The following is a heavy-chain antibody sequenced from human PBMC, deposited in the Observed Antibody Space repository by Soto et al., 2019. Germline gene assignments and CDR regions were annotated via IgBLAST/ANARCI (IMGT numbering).Heavy chain of an antibody. Sequence: GGSLRLSCAASGFTVSSNYMSWVRQAPGKGLEWVSVIYSGGSTYYADSVKGRFTISRDNSKNTLYLQMNSLRAEDTAVYYCARDHPICSGGSCYVGWFDPWGQGTLVTVSS. CDR3: ARDHPICSGGSCYVGWFDP. D-gene: IGHD2-15*01. CDR1: GFTVSSNY. J-gene: IGHJ5*02. V-gene: IGHV3-66*01. CDR2: IYSGGST.